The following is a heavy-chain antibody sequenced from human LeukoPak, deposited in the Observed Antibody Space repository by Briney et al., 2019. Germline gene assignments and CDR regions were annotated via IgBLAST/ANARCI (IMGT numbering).Heavy chain of an antibody. V-gene: IGHV3-15*01. D-gene: IGHD4-23*01. CDR3: TTGGYGGY. CDR1: GFTFSNAW. Sequence: PGGSLRLSCAASGFTFSNAWMSWVRQAPGKGLEWVGRIKSKTDGATTDYAAPVKGRFTISRDDSKNTLYLQMNSLKTEDTAVYYCTTGGYGGYWGQGTLVTVSS. J-gene: IGHJ4*02. CDR2: IKSKTDGATT.